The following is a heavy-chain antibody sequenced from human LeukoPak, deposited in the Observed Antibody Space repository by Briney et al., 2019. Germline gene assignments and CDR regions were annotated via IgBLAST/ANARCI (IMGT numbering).Heavy chain of an antibody. D-gene: IGHD2-2*01. Sequence: ASVKVSCKASGGTFSSYAISWVRQAPGQGLEWIGGIIPIFGTANYAQKFQGRVTITADESTSTAYMELSSLRSEDTAVYYCARASLVVPAPRNAFDIWGQGTMVTVSS. CDR1: GGTFSSYA. CDR3: ARASLVVPAPRNAFDI. CDR2: IIPIFGTA. V-gene: IGHV1-69*13. J-gene: IGHJ3*02.